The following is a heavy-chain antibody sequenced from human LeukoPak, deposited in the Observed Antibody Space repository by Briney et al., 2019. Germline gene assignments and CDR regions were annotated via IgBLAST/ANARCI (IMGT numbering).Heavy chain of an antibody. Sequence: GGSLRLSCAASGFTVSSNYMSWVRQAPGKGLEWVSVIYSGGSTYYADSVKGRFTISRDNSKNTLYLQMNSLRAEDTAVYYCARDSMVRGVIIALYYYYGMDVWGQGTTVTVSS. CDR1: GFTVSSNY. CDR2: IYSGGST. V-gene: IGHV3-53*01. J-gene: IGHJ6*02. CDR3: ARDSMVRGVIIALYYYYGMDV. D-gene: IGHD3-10*01.